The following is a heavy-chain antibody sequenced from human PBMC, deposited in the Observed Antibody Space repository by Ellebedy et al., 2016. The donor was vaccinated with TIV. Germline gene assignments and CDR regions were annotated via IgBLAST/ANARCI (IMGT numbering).Heavy chain of an antibody. CDR3: RQGHYADL. J-gene: IGHJ4*02. V-gene: IGHV3-23*01. CDR1: GFNFNTFF. CDR2: ISAGSDTT. D-gene: IGHD4-17*01. Sequence: GGSLRLSXTASGFNFNTFFMSRVRQAPGKGLEWVSTISAGSDTTRLADSVKGRFTISRDSSKNSVYLRMNNLRVEDTAVYYCRQGHYADLWGQGTLVTVSS.